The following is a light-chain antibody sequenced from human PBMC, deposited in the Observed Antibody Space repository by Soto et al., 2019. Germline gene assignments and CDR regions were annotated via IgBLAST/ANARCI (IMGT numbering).Light chain of an antibody. CDR1: QSVSSNY. CDR2: GAS. V-gene: IGKV3-20*01. Sequence: EVMLTQSPGTLSLSPGERATLSCRASQSVSSNYLAGYQQKSGQAPRLPIYGASNRAAGIPDRFRGSGSGSDFTLSIRRREPEDFAVYYCQQYDTSPRTFGQGTKVEFK. CDR3: QQYDTSPRT. J-gene: IGKJ1*01.